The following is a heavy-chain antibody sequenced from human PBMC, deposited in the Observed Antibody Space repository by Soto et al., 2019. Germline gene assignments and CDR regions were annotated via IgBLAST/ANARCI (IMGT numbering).Heavy chain of an antibody. CDR2: IYYSGNT. CDR3: VRYCSTTKCPFDY. D-gene: IGHD2-2*01. V-gene: IGHV4-30-4*01. J-gene: IGHJ4*02. Sequence: TLSLTCTVSGGSISSGGSYWVWIRQPPGKGLEWIGYIYYSGNTYFNPSLKSRVTLSVDTSKNQFSLNLSSVTAADTAVYYCVRYCSTTKCPFDYWGQGTLVTVSS. CDR1: GGSISSGGSY.